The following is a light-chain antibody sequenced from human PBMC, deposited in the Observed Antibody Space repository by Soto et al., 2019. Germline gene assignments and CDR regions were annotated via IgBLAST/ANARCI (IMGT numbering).Light chain of an antibody. CDR3: SSYAGSSNV. J-gene: IGLJ1*01. CDR1: SSNIGAGYD. CDR2: GNS. V-gene: IGLV1-40*01. Sequence: QSVLTQPPSVSGAPGQRVTISCTGSSSNIGAGYDVNWYQQLPGTAPKLLIYGNSNRPSGVPDRFSGSKSGNTASLTVSGLQAEDEADYYCSSYAGSSNVFGTGTKVTVL.